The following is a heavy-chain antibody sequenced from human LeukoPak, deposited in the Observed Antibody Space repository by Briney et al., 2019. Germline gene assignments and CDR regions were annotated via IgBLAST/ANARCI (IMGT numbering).Heavy chain of an antibody. V-gene: IGHV4-61*05. D-gene: IGHD5-12*01. CDR2: IYYSGST. CDR1: GGSISSSSYY. J-gene: IGHJ5*02. Sequence: SETLSLTCTVSGGSISSSSYYWGWIRQPPGKGLEWIGYIYYSGSTNYNPSLKSRVTISVDTSKNQFSLKLSSVTAADTAVYYCARSYSGYDSWGQGTLVTASS. CDR3: ARSYSGYDS.